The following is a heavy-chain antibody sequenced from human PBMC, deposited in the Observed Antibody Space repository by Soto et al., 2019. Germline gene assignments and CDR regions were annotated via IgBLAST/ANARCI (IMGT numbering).Heavy chain of an antibody. Sequence: GGSLRLSCAASIFTFSSYGMHWVRQAPGKGLEWVAVIWYDGSNEYYADSVKGRFTISRDNSKNTLYLQMNSLRAEDTAVYFCARDEGGYWSPKRHGMDVWGQGTTVTVSS. CDR3: ARDEGGYWSPKRHGMDV. CDR1: IFTFSSYG. V-gene: IGHV3-33*01. J-gene: IGHJ6*02. D-gene: IGHD2-8*02. CDR2: IWYDGSNE.